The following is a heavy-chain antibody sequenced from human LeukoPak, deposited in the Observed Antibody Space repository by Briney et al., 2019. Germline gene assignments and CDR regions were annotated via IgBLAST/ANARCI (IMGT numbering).Heavy chain of an antibody. CDR2: IYYSGST. J-gene: IGHJ4*02. D-gene: IGHD3-16*01. V-gene: IGHV4-39*01. CDR1: GGSISSSSYY. CDR3: ARQLRSWGFFDY. Sequence: SETLSLTCTVSGGSISSSSYYWGWIRQPPGKGLEWIGSIYYSGSTYYNPSLKSRVTISVDTSKNQFSLKLSSVTAADTAVYYCARQLRSWGFFDYWGQGTLVTVSS.